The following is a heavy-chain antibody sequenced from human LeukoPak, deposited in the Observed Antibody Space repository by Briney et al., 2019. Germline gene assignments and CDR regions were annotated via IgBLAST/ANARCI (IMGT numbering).Heavy chain of an antibody. CDR1: GFSFSVYE. CDR2: ISSSGTTT. D-gene: IGHD6-19*01. V-gene: IGHV3-48*03. CDR3: TTLTLASNFDY. Sequence: PGGSLRLSCAASGFSFSVYEIYWVRQAPGKGLEWISDISSSGTTTYYADSVKGRFTISRDNAKNSLYLQMNSLRAEDTAVYYCTTLTLASNFDYWGQGTLVTVSS. J-gene: IGHJ4*02.